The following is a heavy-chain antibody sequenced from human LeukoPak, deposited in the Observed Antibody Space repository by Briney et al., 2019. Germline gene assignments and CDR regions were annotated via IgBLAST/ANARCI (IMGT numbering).Heavy chain of an antibody. D-gene: IGHD2-21*01. CDR2: IYYSGST. Sequence: SETLSLTCTVSGGSISSGDYYWSWIRQPPGKGLEWIGYIYYSGSTYYNPSLKSRVTISVDMSKNQFSLKLSSVTAADTAVYYCARARIQIFDYWGQGTLVTVSS. CDR1: GGSISSGDYY. CDR3: ARARIQIFDY. V-gene: IGHV4-30-4*01. J-gene: IGHJ4*02.